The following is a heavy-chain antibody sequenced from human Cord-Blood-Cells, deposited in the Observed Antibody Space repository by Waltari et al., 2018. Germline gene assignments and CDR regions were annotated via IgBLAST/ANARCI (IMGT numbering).Heavy chain of an antibody. D-gene: IGHD3-10*01. Sequence: QPQVQTAGSRLVKPSETSSVTCTVAGGSISNRLCYWGWFRPPPGTGLEWIGSIHYSRNTYYNPSLKSLVTISGETSKHQSVLNLSSVTAAATAVYYCARGGKRVLLWFGELFWFDPWGQGALVTVSS. CDR3: ARGGKRVLLWFGELFWFDP. V-gene: IGHV4-39*01. CDR2: IHYSRNT. CDR1: GGSISNRLCY. J-gene: IGHJ5*02.